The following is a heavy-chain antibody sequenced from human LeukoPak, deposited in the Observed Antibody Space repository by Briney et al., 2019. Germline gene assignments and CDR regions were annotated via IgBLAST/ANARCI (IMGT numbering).Heavy chain of an antibody. Sequence: ASVKVSCKASGYTFTSYYMHWVRQAPGQGLEWMGWISAYNGNTNYAQKLQGRVTMTTDTSTSTAYMELRSLRSDDTAVYYCARDMGTVYYYYMDVWGKGTTVTISS. CDR3: ARDMGTVYYYYMDV. V-gene: IGHV1-18*04. D-gene: IGHD7-27*01. CDR2: ISAYNGNT. J-gene: IGHJ6*03. CDR1: GYTFTSYY.